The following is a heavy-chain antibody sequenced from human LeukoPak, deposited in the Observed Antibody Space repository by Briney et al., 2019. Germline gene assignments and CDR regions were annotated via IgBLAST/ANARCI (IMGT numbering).Heavy chain of an antibody. CDR1: GFSLSTSGVG. CDR2: IYWDNDR. Sequence: SGAPLANPTQPLTLTYTFSGFSLSTSGVGVGCIGQPPGKALECRALIYWDNDRRYSPSLRSRLTITKDTSKNQVVLTMTNMNPLDTATYYCAHRVFQGGYWDSGKFDYWGQGTPVTVSS. J-gene: IGHJ4*02. D-gene: IGHD2-8*02. V-gene: IGHV2-5*02. CDR3: AHRVFQGGYWDSGKFDY.